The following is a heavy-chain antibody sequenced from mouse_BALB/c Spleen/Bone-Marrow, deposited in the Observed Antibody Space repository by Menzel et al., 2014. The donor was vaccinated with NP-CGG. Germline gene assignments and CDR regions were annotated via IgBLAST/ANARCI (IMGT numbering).Heavy chain of an antibody. V-gene: IGHV1-80*01. J-gene: IGHJ3*01. CDR2: IYPGDGET. D-gene: IGHD2-2*01. CDR3: AKVTTGFAY. Sequence: QVQLQQSGAELVRPGSSVKISCKASGCAFSSYWMTWVKQRPGQGLEWIGQIYPGDGETNYNGKFKGKATLTADKSSSTAYMQLSGLTSEDSAVYFCAKVTTGFAYWGQGTLVTVSA. CDR1: GCAFSSYW.